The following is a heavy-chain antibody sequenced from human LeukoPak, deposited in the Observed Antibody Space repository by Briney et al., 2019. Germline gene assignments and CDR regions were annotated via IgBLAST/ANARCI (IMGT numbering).Heavy chain of an antibody. D-gene: IGHD6-13*01. J-gene: IGHJ4*02. CDR1: GFTFSNYG. Sequence: GRSLRLSCAASGFTFSNYGIHWVRQAPGKGLEWVAVIWSDGINKYYVDSVKGRFTISRDDSKNTLYLQMNSLRADDTAVYYCARSTYSSSSYYFDYWGQGSLVTVSS. CDR2: IWSDGINK. CDR3: ARSTYSSSSYYFDY. V-gene: IGHV3-33*01.